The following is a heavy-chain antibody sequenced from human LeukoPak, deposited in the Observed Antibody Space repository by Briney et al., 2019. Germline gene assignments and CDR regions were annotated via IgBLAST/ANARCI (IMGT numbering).Heavy chain of an antibody. CDR1: GFTFSSYW. CDR3: ATQPAAADVDY. D-gene: IGHD2-2*01. V-gene: IGHV3-7*03. J-gene: IGHJ4*02. Sequence: GVSLRLSCAGSGFTFSSYWMSWVRQAPGKGLEWVANIRQDGNEKYYVDSVKGRFTITRDNAKKSLYLQMNSLRAEDTAVYYCATQPAAADVDYWGQGTLVTVSS. CDR2: IRQDGNEK.